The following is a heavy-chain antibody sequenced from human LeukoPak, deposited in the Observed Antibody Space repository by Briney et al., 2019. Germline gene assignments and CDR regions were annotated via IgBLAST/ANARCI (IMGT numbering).Heavy chain of an antibody. J-gene: IGHJ4*02. CDR1: GFTFSSYA. D-gene: IGHD7-27*01. CDR2: TNQDGSQK. V-gene: IGHV3-7*03. Sequence: PGGSLRLSCAASGFTFSSYAMSWVRQAPGKGLEWVANTNQDGSQKYYVDSVRGRFTISRDNAEKLFYLQINSLRVEDTAIYYCAAWGSGNYWGQRTLVTVSS. CDR3: AAWGSGNY.